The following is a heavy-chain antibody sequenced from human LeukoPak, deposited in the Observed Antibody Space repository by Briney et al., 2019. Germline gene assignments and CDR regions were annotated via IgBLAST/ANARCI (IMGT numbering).Heavy chain of an antibody. CDR1: GGSFSGYY. D-gene: IGHD2-15*01. V-gene: IGHV4-34*01. Sequence: SETLSLTCAVYGGSFSGYYWTWIRQPPGKGLEWIGEINHSGSTNHNPSPKSRVTISVDTSKNQFSLKLSSVTAADTAVYYCASSCSGGSCSTPTHLDYWGQGTLVTVSS. CDR3: ASSCSGGSCSTPTHLDY. J-gene: IGHJ4*02. CDR2: INHSGST.